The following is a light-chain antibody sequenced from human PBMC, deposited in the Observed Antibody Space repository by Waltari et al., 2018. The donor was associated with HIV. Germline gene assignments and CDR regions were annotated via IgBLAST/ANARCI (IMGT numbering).Light chain of an antibody. CDR2: DDS. CDR3: QVWDSSSDDVV. Sequence: SYVLTQPPSVSVAPGQPARITCGGNNIGSKSVHWYQQKPGQAPVLVVYDDSDRPSGIPERFSGSNSGNTATLTIGGVEAGDDADYYCQVWDSSSDDVVFDGGTKLTVL. CDR1: NIGSKS. V-gene: IGLV3-21*02. J-gene: IGLJ2*01.